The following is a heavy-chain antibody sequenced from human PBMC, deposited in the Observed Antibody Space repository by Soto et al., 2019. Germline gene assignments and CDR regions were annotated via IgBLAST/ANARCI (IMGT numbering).Heavy chain of an antibody. CDR1: GHKLTEIS. D-gene: IGHD2-15*01. V-gene: IGHV1-24*01. CDR3: ATVVGLGRYYFDA. Sequence: ASVKVSCKVSGHKLTEISVYWVRRSRRTGLECMGGFDPKDGLPTYAQNFDGRVTMTEDASTDTVYMEVANLRSEDSAVYYCATVVGLGRYYFDAWGQGTVVTGSS. J-gene: IGHJ5*02. CDR2: FDPKDGLP.